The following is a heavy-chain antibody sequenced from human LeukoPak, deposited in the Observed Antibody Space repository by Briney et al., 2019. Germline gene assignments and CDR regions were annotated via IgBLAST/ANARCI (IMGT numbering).Heavy chain of an antibody. J-gene: IGHJ6*03. CDR1: GYTFTGYY. Sequence: GASVKVSCKASGYTFTGYYMHWVRQAPGQGLEWMGWINPNSGGTNYAQKFQGRVTITADESTSTAYMELSGLRSEDTAVYYCARGSWGPYCSSTSCYGWDYYYYYMDVWGKGTTVTVSS. CDR3: ARGSWGPYCSSTSCYGWDYYYYYMDV. CDR2: INPNSGGT. D-gene: IGHD2-2*01. V-gene: IGHV1-2*02.